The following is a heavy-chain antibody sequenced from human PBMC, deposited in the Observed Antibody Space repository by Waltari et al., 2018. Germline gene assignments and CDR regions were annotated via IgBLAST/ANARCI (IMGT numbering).Heavy chain of an antibody. CDR3: ARVGSSGWYSGYSFDY. Sequence: EGKRGEAGGGLVEPGGSLRLSCTASGFTFSSYGMTWVRQAPGKGLEWVSAIGGSTGSTNYADSVRGRFTISRDNSKNTLYLQMNSLRAEDTAVYYCARVGSSGWYSGYSFDYWGQGTLVTVSS. J-gene: IGHJ4*02. D-gene: IGHD6-19*01. V-gene: IGHV3-23*04. CDR1: GFTFSSYG. CDR2: IGGSTGST.